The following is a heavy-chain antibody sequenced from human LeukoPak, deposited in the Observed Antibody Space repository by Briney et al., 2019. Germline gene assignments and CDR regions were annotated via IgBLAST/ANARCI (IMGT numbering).Heavy chain of an antibody. J-gene: IGHJ3*02. CDR3: ASGLYYDILTGPAFDI. CDR1: GGSISSGGYY. D-gene: IGHD3-9*01. CDR2: IYYSGST. Sequence: SQTLSLTCTVSGGSISSGGYYWSWIRQHPGKGLEWIVYIYYSGSTYYNPSLKSRVTISVDTSKNQFSLKLSSVTAADTAVYYCASGLYYDILTGPAFDIWGQGTMVTVSS. V-gene: IGHV4-31*03.